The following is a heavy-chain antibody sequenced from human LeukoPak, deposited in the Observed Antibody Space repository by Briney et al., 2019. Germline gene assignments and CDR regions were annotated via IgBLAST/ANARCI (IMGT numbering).Heavy chain of an antibody. CDR2: IYYSGST. D-gene: IGHD3-22*01. CDR3: ARFAPYDSSGAIDY. Sequence: SSETLSPTCTVSGGSISSSSYYWGWIRQPPGKGLEWIGSIYYSGSTYYNPSLKSRVTISVDTSKNQFSLKLSSVTAADTAVYYCARFAPYDSSGAIDYWGQGTLVTVSS. J-gene: IGHJ4*02. V-gene: IGHV4-39*01. CDR1: GGSISSSSYY.